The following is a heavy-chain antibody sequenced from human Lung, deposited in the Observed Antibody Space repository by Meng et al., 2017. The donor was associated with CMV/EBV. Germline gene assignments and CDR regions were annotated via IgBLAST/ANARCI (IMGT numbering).Heavy chain of an antibody. Sequence: LXCAVYGGSFSGYYWSWIRQPPGKGLEWIGEINHSGSTNYNPSLKSRVTISVDTSKNQFSLELSSVTAADTAVYYCARSYSYGWGPYYYYYGMDVWXQGTXVTGSS. J-gene: IGHJ6*01. CDR1: GGSFSGYY. CDR2: INHSGST. V-gene: IGHV4-34*01. D-gene: IGHD5-18*01. CDR3: ARSYSYGWGPYYYYYGMDV.